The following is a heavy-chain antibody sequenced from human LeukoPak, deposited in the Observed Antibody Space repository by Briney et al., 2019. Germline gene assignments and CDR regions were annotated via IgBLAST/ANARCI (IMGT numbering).Heavy chain of an antibody. CDR2: IWFVGTNR. CDR1: GFTFSTFV. CDR3: AKDGPFVDWGYYFDY. V-gene: IGHV3-30*02. D-gene: IGHD3-9*01. J-gene: IGHJ4*02. Sequence: GGSLRLSCAASGFTFSTFVMTWDRQPHGRGLEWVAFIWFVGTNRYYADYVKGRFTMSGDNSKSTMYLQLNSLRAEDTAMYYCAKDGPFVDWGYYFDYWGQGTLVTVSS.